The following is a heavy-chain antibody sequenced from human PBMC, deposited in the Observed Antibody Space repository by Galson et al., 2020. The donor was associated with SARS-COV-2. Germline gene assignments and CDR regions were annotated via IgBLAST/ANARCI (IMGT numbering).Heavy chain of an antibody. Sequence: GESLKISCAASGFTFSNYAMGWVRQAPGKGLEWVSDITGSGGTTYYADSVKGRFTISRDNSKNTLFLQMNSLRADDTAVYYCAKEIAGSSGWYYDYWGQGTLVTVSS. CDR2: ITGSGGTT. CDR1: GFTFSNYA. J-gene: IGHJ4*02. D-gene: IGHD6-19*01. CDR3: AKEIAGSSGWYYDY. V-gene: IGHV3-23*01.